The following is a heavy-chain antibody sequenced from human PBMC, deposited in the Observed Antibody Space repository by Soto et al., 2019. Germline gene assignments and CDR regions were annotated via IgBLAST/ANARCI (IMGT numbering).Heavy chain of an antibody. V-gene: IGHV3-33*01. CDR2: IWYDGSNK. Sequence: QVQLVESGGGVVQPGRSLRLSCAASGFTFSSYGMHWVRQAPGKGLEWVAVIWYDGSNKYYADSVKGRFTISRDNSKNTLYLQMNSLRAEDTAVYYCAREHGGSYSSSSELDYWGQGTLVTVSS. D-gene: IGHD6-6*01. J-gene: IGHJ4*02. CDR3: AREHGGSYSSSSELDY. CDR1: GFTFSSYG.